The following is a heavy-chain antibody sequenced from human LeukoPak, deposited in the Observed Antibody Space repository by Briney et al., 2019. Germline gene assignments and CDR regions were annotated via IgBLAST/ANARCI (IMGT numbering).Heavy chain of an antibody. V-gene: IGHV4-61*02. D-gene: IGHD3-22*01. CDR2: IHTSGRA. J-gene: IGHJ4*02. CDR3: ARGVTYYYDSSGYLY. CDR1: GVSISSGSYY. Sequence: PSQTLSLTCTVSGVSISSGSYYWSWIRQPAGKGLEWIVRIHTSGRANYNPSLKSRVTISADTSKNQFSLKLSSVTAADTAVYYCARGVTYYYDSSGYLYWGQGTLVTVSS.